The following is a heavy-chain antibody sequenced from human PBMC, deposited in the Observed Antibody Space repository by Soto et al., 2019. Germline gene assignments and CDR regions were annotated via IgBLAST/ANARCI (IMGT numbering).Heavy chain of an antibody. CDR1: GYTFSNFG. CDR3: SRAGAYGSFYFFDD. Sequence: QVHLVQSGAEVKTPGASVKVSCKASGYTFSNFGFTWVRQAPGQGLEWMGWISAYNGNTDFAQNFQDRVTMTTDTSNSTTYLELWYLTSVDAAVYDCSRAGAYGSFYFFDDWGQGTPVTVSS. J-gene: IGHJ4*02. V-gene: IGHV1-18*01. CDR2: ISAYNGNT. D-gene: IGHD3-10*01.